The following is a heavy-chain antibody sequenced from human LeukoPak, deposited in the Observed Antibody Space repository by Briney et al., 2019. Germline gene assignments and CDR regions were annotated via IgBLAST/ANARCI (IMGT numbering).Heavy chain of an antibody. J-gene: IGHJ4*02. CDR2: ISYDGSNK. Sequence: GRSLRLSCAASGFTFSSYGMHWVRQAPGKGLEWVAVISYDGSNKYYADSVKGRFTFSRDNSKNTLYLQMNSLRAEDTAVYYCAKDGDSYYFDYWGQGTLVTVSS. V-gene: IGHV3-30*18. CDR3: AKDGDSYYFDY. D-gene: IGHD7-27*01. CDR1: GFTFSSYG.